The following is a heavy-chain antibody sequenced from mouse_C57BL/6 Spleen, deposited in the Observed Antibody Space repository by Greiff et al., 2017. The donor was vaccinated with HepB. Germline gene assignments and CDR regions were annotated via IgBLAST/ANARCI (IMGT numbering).Heavy chain of an antibody. D-gene: IGHD1-1*01. CDR2: ISDGGSYT. J-gene: IGHJ2*01. V-gene: IGHV5-4*03. CDR1: GFTFSSYA. CDR3: ARGWNYYGSRYYFDY. Sequence: DVMLVESGGGLVKPGGSLKLSCAASGFTFSSYAMSWVRQTPEKRLEWVATISDGGSYTYYPDNVKGRFTISRDNAKNNLYLQMSHLKSEDTAMYYCARGWNYYGSRYYFDYWGQGTTLTVSS.